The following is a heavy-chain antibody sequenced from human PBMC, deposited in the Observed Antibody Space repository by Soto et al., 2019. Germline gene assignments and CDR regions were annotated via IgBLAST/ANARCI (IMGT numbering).Heavy chain of an antibody. CDR2: IYHSGST. V-gene: IGHV4-4*02. CDR3: ARVPDVDTAITFDY. J-gene: IGHJ4*02. CDR1: GGSISSSNW. D-gene: IGHD5-18*01. Sequence: QVQLQESGPGLVKPSGTLSLTCAVSGGSISSSNWWSWVRQPPGKGLEWIGEIYHSGSTNYNPSLKSRVTISVDTSKDQFSLKPSSVTVADTAVYYCARVPDVDTAITFDYWGQGTLVTVSS.